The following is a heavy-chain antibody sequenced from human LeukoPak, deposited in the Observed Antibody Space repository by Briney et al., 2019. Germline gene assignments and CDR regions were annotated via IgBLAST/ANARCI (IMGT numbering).Heavy chain of an antibody. D-gene: IGHD4-17*01. V-gene: IGHV4-30-4*01. CDR3: ARQTTVTNFDY. Sequence: KPSQTLSLTCAVSGGSISSGDYYWSWIRQPPGKGLEWIGYIYYSGSTYYNPSLKSRVTISVDTSKNQFSLKLSSVTAADTAVYYCARQTTVTNFDYWGQGTLVTVSS. CDR1: GGSISSGDYY. J-gene: IGHJ4*02. CDR2: IYYSGST.